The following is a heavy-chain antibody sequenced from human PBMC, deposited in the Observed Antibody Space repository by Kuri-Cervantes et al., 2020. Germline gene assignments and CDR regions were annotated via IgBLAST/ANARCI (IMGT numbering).Heavy chain of an antibody. J-gene: IGHJ5*02. CDR3: AREFIGYCSSTSCPNWFDP. CDR2: INHSGST. CDR1: GGSFSGYY. Sequence: SETLSLTCAVYGGSFSGYYWSWIRQPPGKGLEWIGEINHSGSTNYNPSLKSRVTISVDTSKNQFSLKLSSVTAADTAVYYCAREFIGYCSSTSCPNWFDPWGQGTLVTVSS. D-gene: IGHD2-2*01. V-gene: IGHV4-34*01.